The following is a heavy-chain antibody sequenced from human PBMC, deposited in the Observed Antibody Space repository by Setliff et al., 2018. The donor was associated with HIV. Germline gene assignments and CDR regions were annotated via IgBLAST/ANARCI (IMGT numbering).Heavy chain of an antibody. D-gene: IGHD1-26*01. CDR1: GFNFNTDW. Sequence: GESLKISCTGSGFNFNTDWIVWVRQIPGKGLEWMGSIFPGDSDTRYSPSFQGQVTISADKSINTTYLQWSSLKASDTAMYYCATLVGTNGVVWFDPWGQGTLVTVSS. CDR3: ATLVGTNGVVWFDP. J-gene: IGHJ5*01. CDR2: IFPGDSDT. V-gene: IGHV5-51*01.